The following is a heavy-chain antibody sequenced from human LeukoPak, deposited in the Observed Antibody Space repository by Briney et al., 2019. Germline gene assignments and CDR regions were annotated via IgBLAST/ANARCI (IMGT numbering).Heavy chain of an antibody. J-gene: IGHJ4*02. V-gene: IGHV3-30*04. CDR3: ARDPY. Sequence: GGSLRLSCAASGFTFSSYAMHWVRQAPGKGLEWVAVISYDGSNKYYADSVKGRFTISRDDAKNSLYLQMNSLRAEDTALYYCARDPYWGQGTLVTVSS. CDR2: ISYDGSNK. CDR1: GFTFSSYA.